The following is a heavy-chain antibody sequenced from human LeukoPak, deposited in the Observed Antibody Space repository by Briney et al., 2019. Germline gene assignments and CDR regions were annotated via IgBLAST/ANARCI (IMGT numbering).Heavy chain of an antibody. V-gene: IGHV4-61*02. CDR1: GGSISSGSYY. CDR3: ARSIWSDAFDI. D-gene: IGHD3-10*01. J-gene: IGHJ3*02. CDR2: IYTSGST. Sequence: SETLSLTCTVSGGSISSGSYYWSWIRQPAGKGLEWIGRIYTSGSTNYNPSLKSRVTISVDTSKNQFSLKLSSVTAADTAVYYCARSIWSDAFDIWGQGTMVTVSS.